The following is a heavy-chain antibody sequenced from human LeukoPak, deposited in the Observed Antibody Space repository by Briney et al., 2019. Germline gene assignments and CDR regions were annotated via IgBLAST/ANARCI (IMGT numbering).Heavy chain of an antibody. CDR1: GFPFSNHA. CDR3: VREAGYCASVCLKSNWFDP. CDR2: ISNGNT. Sequence: GSLRLSCAASGFPFSNHAMSWVRQPPGKGLEWVSAISNGNTYYADSVRGRFTISRDDSKNMVYLQMNSLRVEDTALYYCVREAGYCASVCLKSNWFDPWGQGTLVTVSS. J-gene: IGHJ5*02. D-gene: IGHD2-21*02. V-gene: IGHV3-23*01.